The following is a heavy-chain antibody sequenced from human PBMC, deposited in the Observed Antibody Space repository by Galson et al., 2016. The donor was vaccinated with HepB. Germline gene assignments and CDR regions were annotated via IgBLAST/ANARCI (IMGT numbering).Heavy chain of an antibody. CDR1: GSTVSRNH. Sequence: SLRLSCAASGSTVSRNHMSWVRQAPGKGLEWVSTLFSDGDTSYTDSVKGRFTISRDNSRDTLYLQMNSLRAEDMAVYYCARDLPPSVYYHGMDVWGQGTTVTVSS. J-gene: IGHJ6*02. CDR3: ARDLPPSVYYHGMDV. V-gene: IGHV3-53*05. CDR2: LFSDGDT.